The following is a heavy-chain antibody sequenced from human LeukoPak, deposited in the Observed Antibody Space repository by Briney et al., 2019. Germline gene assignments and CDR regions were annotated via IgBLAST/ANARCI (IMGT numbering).Heavy chain of an antibody. J-gene: IGHJ4*02. CDR3: ARSYSRSSHLDN. CDR1: GDSISNYF. Sequence: PSETLSLTCTVSGDSISNYFWSWIRQPPGKGLEWIGYIYTSGSTNYNPSLKSRVTISVDTSENQFSLKLTSVTAADTAVYYCARSYSRSSHLDNWGQGTLVTVSS. D-gene: IGHD6-6*01. V-gene: IGHV4-4*09. CDR2: IYTSGST.